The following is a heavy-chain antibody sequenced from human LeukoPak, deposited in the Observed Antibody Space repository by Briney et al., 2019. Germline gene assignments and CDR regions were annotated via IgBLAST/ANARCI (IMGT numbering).Heavy chain of an antibody. Sequence: PSETLSLTCTVSGGSISSYYWSWIRQPPGKGLEWIGYIYYSGSTNYNPSLKSRVTISVDTSKNQFSLKLSSVTAADTAVYYCARWSGYCSSTSCDDVFDIWGQGTMVTVSS. CDR3: ARWSGYCSSTSCDDVFDI. D-gene: IGHD2-2*01. CDR2: IYYSGST. J-gene: IGHJ3*02. CDR1: GGSISSYY. V-gene: IGHV4-59*01.